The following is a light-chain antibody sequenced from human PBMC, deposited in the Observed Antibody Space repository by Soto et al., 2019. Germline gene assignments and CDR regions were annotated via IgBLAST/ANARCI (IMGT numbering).Light chain of an antibody. Sequence: QSALTQPASVSGSPGQSITISCTGTSSDVGGYNYVSWYQQHPGKAPKLMIYEVSNRPSGGSNRFPGSTSGNTASLTISGLQAEAEADYYCSSYTSSSTFVFGTGTKVTVL. CDR1: SSDVGGYNY. J-gene: IGLJ1*01. CDR3: SSYTSSSTFV. CDR2: EVS. V-gene: IGLV2-14*01.